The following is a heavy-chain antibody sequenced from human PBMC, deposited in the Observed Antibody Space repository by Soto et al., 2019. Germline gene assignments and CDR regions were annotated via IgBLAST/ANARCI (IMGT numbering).Heavy chain of an antibody. CDR1: GFSISSGYH. J-gene: IGHJ4*02. CDR2: IFHSGTT. Sequence: SSETLSLTCGVSGFSISSGYHWGWIRQPPGKGLEWIASIFHSGTTYYNPSLKSRVTISVDTSKNQFSLEMTSVTAADTAVYYWGREAYDRSDYGGREPLVPVSS. V-gene: IGHV4-38-2*02. CDR3: GREAYDRSDY. D-gene: IGHD3-22*01.